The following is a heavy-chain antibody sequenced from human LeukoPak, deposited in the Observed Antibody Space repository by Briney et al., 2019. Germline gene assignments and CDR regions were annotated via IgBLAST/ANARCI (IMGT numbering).Heavy chain of an antibody. CDR3: ARYSSSSAIDY. CDR2: INPNSGGT. Sequence: GTSVRVSCKASGYTFTDYYLHWVRQAPGQGLEWMGWINPNSGGTKYAQNLQGRVTMTRDTSISTAYMELSRLRSDDTAVYYCARYSSSSAIDYWGQGTLVTVSS. V-gene: IGHV1-2*02. CDR1: GYTFTDYY. J-gene: IGHJ4*02. D-gene: IGHD6-6*01.